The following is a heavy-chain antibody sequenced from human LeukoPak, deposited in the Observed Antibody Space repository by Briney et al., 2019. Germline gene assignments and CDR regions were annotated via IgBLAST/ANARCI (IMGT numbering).Heavy chain of an antibody. V-gene: IGHV3-23*01. D-gene: IGHD3-10*01. J-gene: IGHJ4*02. CDR2: ISGSGGST. CDR1: GFTFSSYA. CDR3: ATDLVRFDY. Sequence: GGSLRLSCAASGFTFSSYAMSWVRQAPGKGLAWVSAISGSGGSTYYADSVKGRFTISRDNSKNTLYLQMNSLRAEDTAVYYWATDLVRFDYGGRGPLVTVSS.